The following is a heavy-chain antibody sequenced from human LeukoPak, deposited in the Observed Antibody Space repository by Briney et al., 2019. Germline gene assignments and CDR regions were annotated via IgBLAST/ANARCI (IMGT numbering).Heavy chain of an antibody. CDR3: ARGPPRYYYGSGSYYYYYMDV. D-gene: IGHD3-10*01. V-gene: IGHV3-48*03. CDR2: ISSSGSTI. J-gene: IGHJ6*03. CDR1: GFTFSSYE. Sequence: PGGSLRLSCAASGFTFSSYEMNWVRQAPGKGLGWVSYISSSGSTIYYADSVKGRFTISRDNATNSLYLQMNSLRAEDTAVYYCARGPPRYYYGSGSYYYYYMDVWGKGTTVTVSS.